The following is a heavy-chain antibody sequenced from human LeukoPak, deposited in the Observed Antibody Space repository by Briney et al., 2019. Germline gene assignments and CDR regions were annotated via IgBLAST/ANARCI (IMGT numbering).Heavy chain of an antibody. CDR1: GFTFSSYA. Sequence: GGSLRLSCAASGFTFSSYAMHWVRQAPGKGLEWVAVISYDGSNKYYADSVKGRFTISRDNSKNTLYLQMNSLRAEDTAVYYCASNGQWLAYYFDYWGQGTLVTVSS. CDR3: ASNGQWLAYYFDY. V-gene: IGHV3-30*04. CDR2: ISYDGSNK. J-gene: IGHJ4*02. D-gene: IGHD6-19*01.